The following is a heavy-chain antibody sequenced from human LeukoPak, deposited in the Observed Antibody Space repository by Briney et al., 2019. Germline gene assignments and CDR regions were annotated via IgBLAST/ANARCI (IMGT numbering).Heavy chain of an antibody. CDR2: IKRDGSEK. CDR1: GFTFSSYW. CDR3: ARDGRKDYGDPGQGHGVGDAFDI. D-gene: IGHD4-17*01. V-gene: IGHV3-7*01. J-gene: IGHJ3*02. Sequence: PGGSLRLSCAASGFTFSSYWMSWVRQAPGKGLEWVANIKRDGSEKYYVDSVKGRFTISRDNAKNSLYLQMNSLRAEDTAVYYCARDGRKDYGDPGQGHGVGDAFDIWGQGTMVPVSS.